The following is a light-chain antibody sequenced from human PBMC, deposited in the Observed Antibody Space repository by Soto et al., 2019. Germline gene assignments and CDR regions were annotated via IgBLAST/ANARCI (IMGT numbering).Light chain of an antibody. J-gene: IGKJ1*01. Sequence: EVVMTQSPLSLPVTPGQPASISCRSTQSLVYSDGNTYLSWFQQRPGQSPRRLIYTVSNRDSGVPDRVSGSGSGTDFTLRISRVEAEDAGLYYCIQGTHWPWTFGQGIKVEI. CDR3: IQGTHWPWT. CDR1: QSLVYSDGNTY. V-gene: IGKV2-30*01. CDR2: TVS.